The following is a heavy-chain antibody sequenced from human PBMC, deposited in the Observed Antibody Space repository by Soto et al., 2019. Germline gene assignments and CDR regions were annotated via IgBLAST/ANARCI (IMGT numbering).Heavy chain of an antibody. D-gene: IGHD2-2*01. V-gene: IGHV1-69*12. CDR3: AREGLVLVPTTVNSDYDYYAMDV. Sequence: QVQLVQSGAEVKKPGSSVKVSCKASGDTFSTYTITWMRQAPGQGLEWMGGIIPRSATSNYAQKFQGRVTITADESTKTAXXXLXXLRSEDTAVYYCAREGLVLVPTTVNSDYDYYAMDVWGQGTTVTVSS. J-gene: IGHJ6*02. CDR1: GDTFSTYT. CDR2: IIPRSATS.